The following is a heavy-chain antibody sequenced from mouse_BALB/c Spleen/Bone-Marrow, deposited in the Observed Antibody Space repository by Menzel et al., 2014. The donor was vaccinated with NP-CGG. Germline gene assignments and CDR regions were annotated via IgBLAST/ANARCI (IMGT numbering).Heavy chain of an antibody. D-gene: IGHD2-10*02. Sequence: DVMLVESGGGLVQPGDSLRLSCAPSGFTFSDFYMEWVRQPPGKRLEWIAASRNKAKYYTTEYSASVKGRFIVPRDTSQSVLYLQMNALRAEDTAIYYCARDVGYGNYFVYWGQGTLVTVSA. J-gene: IGHJ3*01. CDR3: ARDVGYGNYFVY. V-gene: IGHV7-1*02. CDR1: GFTFSDFY. CDR2: SRNKAKYYTT.